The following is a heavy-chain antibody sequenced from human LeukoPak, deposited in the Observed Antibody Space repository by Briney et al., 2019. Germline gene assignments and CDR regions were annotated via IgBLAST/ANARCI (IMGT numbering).Heavy chain of an antibody. J-gene: IGHJ4*02. V-gene: IGHV1-18*04. CDR1: GYTFTSYG. D-gene: IGHD6-13*01. CDR2: ISAYNGNT. Sequence: ASAKVSCKASGYTFTSYGISWVRQAPGQGLEWMGWISAYNGNTNYAQKLQGRVTMTTDTSTSTAYMELRSLRSDDTAVYYCARHYSSSWKGKFDYWGQGTLVTVSS. CDR3: ARHYSSSWKGKFDY.